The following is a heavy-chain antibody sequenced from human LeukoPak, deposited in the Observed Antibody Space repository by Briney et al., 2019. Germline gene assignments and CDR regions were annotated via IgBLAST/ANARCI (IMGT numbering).Heavy chain of an antibody. J-gene: IGHJ4*02. D-gene: IGHD4-17*01. V-gene: IGHV4-34*01. CDR3: AGGRTTVTTSDY. CDR1: GGSSSGYY. CDR2: INHSGST. Sequence: SETLSLTCAVYGGSSSGYYWSWIRQPPGKGLEWIGEINHSGSTNYNPSLKSRVTISVDTSKNQFSLKLSSVTAADTAVYYCAGGRTTVTTSDYWGQGTLVTVSS.